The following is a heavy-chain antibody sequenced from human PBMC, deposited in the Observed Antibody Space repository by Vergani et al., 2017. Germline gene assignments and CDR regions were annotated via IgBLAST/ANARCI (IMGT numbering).Heavy chain of an antibody. D-gene: IGHD3-10*01. CDR1: GASVNSYY. CDR2: VSFRGDT. CDR3: GRVADFYGLGSRLLDL. Sequence: QVKLQESGPGLVKPSETLSLTCTVSGASVNSYYWSWIRQPPGKGLEWMGYVSFRGDTLSDPSVKGRMTISLNTSSNQFSLSLTSVTAADTAVYYCGRVADFYGLGSRLLDLWVQGILVTVSS. V-gene: IGHV4-59*02. J-gene: IGHJ5*02.